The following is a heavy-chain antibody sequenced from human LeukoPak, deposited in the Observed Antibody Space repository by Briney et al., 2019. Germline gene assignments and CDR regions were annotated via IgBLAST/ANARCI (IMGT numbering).Heavy chain of an antibody. Sequence: SQTLSLTCTVSGGSISSGSYYWSWIPQPAGKGLEWIGRIYTSGSTNYNPSLKSRVTISVDTSKNQFSLKLSSVTAADTAVYYCARAPLDYGVDYWGQGTLVTVSS. J-gene: IGHJ4*02. CDR3: ARAPLDYGVDY. CDR1: GGSISSGSYY. V-gene: IGHV4-61*02. CDR2: IYTSGST. D-gene: IGHD4-17*01.